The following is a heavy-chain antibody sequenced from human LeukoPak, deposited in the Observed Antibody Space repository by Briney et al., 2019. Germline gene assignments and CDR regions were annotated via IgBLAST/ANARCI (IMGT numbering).Heavy chain of an antibody. CDR1: GGSISSYY. D-gene: IGHD4-17*01. CDR3: ARAGGYGDLDY. J-gene: IGHJ4*02. Sequence: SETLSLTCTVSGGSISSYYWSWIRQPPGKGLEWIGYIYDSGSTNYNPSLKSRVTISVDTSKNQFSLKLSSVTAADTAVYYCARAGGYGDLDYWGQGTLVTVSS. V-gene: IGHV4-59*01. CDR2: IYDSGST.